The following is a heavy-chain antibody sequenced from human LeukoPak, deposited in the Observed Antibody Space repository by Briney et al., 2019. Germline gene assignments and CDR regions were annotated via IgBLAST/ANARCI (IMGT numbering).Heavy chain of an antibody. J-gene: IGHJ2*01. Sequence: GASVKVSCKASGVTFSSYAMHWVRQAPGKGLEWVAVISYDGGNKYYADSVKGRFTISRDNSKNTMYMQMNSLRAEDTAVYYCARAGGGPTALYWYFDIWGRGTLVTVSS. D-gene: IGHD1-1*01. CDR2: ISYDGGNK. V-gene: IGHV3-30*04. CDR3: ARAGGGPTALYWYFDI. CDR1: GVTFSSYA.